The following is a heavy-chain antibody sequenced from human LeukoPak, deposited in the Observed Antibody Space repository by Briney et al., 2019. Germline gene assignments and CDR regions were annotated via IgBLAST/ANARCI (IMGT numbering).Heavy chain of an antibody. Sequence: GGSLRLSCAASGFTFSSYEMNWVRQAPGKGLEWVSYISSSGSTIYYADSVKGRFTIPRDNAKNSLYLQMNSLRAEDTAVYYCARGWNDAFDIWGQGTMVTVSS. CDR1: GFTFSSYE. D-gene: IGHD1-1*01. V-gene: IGHV3-48*03. CDR3: ARGWNDAFDI. CDR2: ISSSGSTI. J-gene: IGHJ3*02.